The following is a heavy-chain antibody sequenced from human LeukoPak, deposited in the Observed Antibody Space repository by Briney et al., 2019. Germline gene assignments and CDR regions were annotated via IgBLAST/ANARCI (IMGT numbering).Heavy chain of an antibody. V-gene: IGHV1-2*02. CDR3: AREAVLRFLEYAFDI. CDR2: INPNSGGT. D-gene: IGHD3-3*01. J-gene: IGHJ3*02. CDR1: GYTFTGYY. Sequence: ASVKVSCKASGYTFTGYYMHWVRQAPGQGLEWMGWINPNSGGTNYAQKFQGRVTMTRDTSISTAYMELSRLRSDDTAVYYCAREAVLRFLEYAFDIWGQGTMATVSS.